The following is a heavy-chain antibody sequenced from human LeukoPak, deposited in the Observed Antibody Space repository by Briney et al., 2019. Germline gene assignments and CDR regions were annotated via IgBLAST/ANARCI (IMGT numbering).Heavy chain of an antibody. CDR2: VNHSGST. V-gene: IGHV4-34*01. D-gene: IGHD3-3*01. CDR1: GGSFSSYY. CDR3: ASFPSWLDFWSGYTDY. J-gene: IGHJ4*02. Sequence: PSETLSLTCAVYGGSFSSYYWSWTRQPPGKGLEWIGEVNHSGSTNYNPSLKSRVTISVDTSKNQFSLKLSSVTAADTAVYYCASFPSWLDFWSGYTDYWGQGTLVTVSS.